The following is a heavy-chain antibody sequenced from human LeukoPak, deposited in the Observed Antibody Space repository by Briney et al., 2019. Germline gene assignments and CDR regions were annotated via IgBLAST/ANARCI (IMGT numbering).Heavy chain of an antibody. CDR2: SIPIFGTA. V-gene: IGHV1-69*01. Sequence: SVKVSCKASGGTFISYAISWVRQAPGQGLEWMGGSIPIFGTANYAQKFQGRVTITADESTSTAYMDLSTLSSEDTAVYYCARAPQDIVVVPAPFAEYFQHWGQAPWPPSPQ. CDR3: ARAPQDIVVVPAPFAEYFQH. J-gene: IGHJ1*01. CDR1: GGTFISYA. D-gene: IGHD2-2*01.